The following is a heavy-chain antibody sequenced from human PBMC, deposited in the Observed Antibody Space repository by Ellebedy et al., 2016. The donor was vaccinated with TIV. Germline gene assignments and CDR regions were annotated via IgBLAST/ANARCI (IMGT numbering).Heavy chain of an antibody. J-gene: IGHJ4*02. CDR3: ARGVGDYYDSSGYGY. CDR1: GFTFSSYG. V-gene: IGHV3-33*01. Sequence: GESLKISXAASGFTFSSYGMHWVRQAPGKGLEWVAVIWYDGSNKYYADSVKGRFTISRDNAKNSLHLQMNSLRAEDTAVYYCARGVGDYYDSSGYGYWGQGTLVTVSS. CDR2: IWYDGSNK. D-gene: IGHD3-22*01.